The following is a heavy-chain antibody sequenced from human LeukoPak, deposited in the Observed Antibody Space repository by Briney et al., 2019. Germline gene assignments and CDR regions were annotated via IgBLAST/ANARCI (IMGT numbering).Heavy chain of an antibody. CDR2: IYYSGST. CDR1: AGSISLYNTYY. J-gene: IGHJ3*02. Sequence: SETLSLTCTVSAGSISLYNTYYWNWIRQSPGKGLKWIGYIYYSGSTSYNPSLKSRVTISLDTSRNQFSLKLNSVTAADTAVYYCAKSNGYGLVDIWGQGTMVTVSS. D-gene: IGHD3-10*01. V-gene: IGHV4-59*12. CDR3: AKSNGYGLVDI.